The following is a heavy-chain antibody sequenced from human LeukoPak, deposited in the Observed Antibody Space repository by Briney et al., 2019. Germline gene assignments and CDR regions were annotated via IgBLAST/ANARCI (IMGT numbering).Heavy chain of an antibody. D-gene: IGHD2/OR15-2a*01. J-gene: IGHJ5*02. CDR2: ISSSSDYI. CDR3: ARGKTSQNIVTRKTYNWFDP. CDR1: GFIFSHHG. Sequence: GGSLRLSCATSGFIFSHHGMNWVRQAPGKGLEWVSSISSSSDYIYYADSVKGRFTISRDNAKNSLYLQMKSLRAEDTAVYYCARGKTSQNIVTRKTYNWFDPWGQGTLVTVSS. V-gene: IGHV3-21*01.